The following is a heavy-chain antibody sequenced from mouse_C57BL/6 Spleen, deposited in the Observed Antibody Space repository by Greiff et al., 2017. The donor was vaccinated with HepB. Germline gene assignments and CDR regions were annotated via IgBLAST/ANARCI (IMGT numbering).Heavy chain of an antibody. Sequence: EVKLQESGGGLVQPGGSLSLSCAASGFTFTDYYMSWVRQPPGKALEWLGFIRNKANGYTTEYNASEKGRFTISRDNSQNIPYLQMNALRAEDSATYYCERYTLPWYVDVWGTGTTVTVSS. CDR3: ERYTLPWYVDV. CDR2: IRNKANGYTT. V-gene: IGHV7-3*01. J-gene: IGHJ1*03. CDR1: GFTFTDYY.